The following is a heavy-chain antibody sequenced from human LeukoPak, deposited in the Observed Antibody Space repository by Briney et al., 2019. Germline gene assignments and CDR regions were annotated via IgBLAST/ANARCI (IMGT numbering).Heavy chain of an antibody. CDR1: GYTFNKYG. CDR2: ISAYNGDT. D-gene: IGHD6-19*01. J-gene: IGHJ4*02. Sequence: ASVKVSCKASGYTFNKYGITWERQAPGQGLEWMGWISAYNGDTNYAQKFQGRVTMTTDTSTSTAYMEVRSLRSDDTAVYYCARDPPNSSGWRAFFDYWGQGTLVTVST. V-gene: IGHV1-18*04. CDR3: ARDPPNSSGWRAFFDY.